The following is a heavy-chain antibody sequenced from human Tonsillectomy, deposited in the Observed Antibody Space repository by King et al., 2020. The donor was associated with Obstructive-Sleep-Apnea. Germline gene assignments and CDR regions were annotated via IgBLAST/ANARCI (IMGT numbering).Heavy chain of an antibody. D-gene: IGHD3-10*01. CDR1: GGSISSSSYY. CDR2: IYYSGST. J-gene: IGHJ6*02. V-gene: IGHV4-39*07. Sequence: QLQESGPGLVKPSETLSLTCTVSGGSISSSSYYWGWIRQPPGKGLEWIGSIYYSGSTYYNPSLKSRVTISVDTSKNQFSLKLSSVTAADTAVCDCAGMEGSESYYIAQHYYYYGMDVWGQGTTVTVSS. CDR3: AGMEGSESYYIAQHYYYYGMDV.